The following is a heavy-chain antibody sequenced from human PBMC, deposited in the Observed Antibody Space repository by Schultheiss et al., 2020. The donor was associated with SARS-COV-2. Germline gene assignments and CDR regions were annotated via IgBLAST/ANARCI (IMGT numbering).Heavy chain of an antibody. J-gene: IGHJ6*02. D-gene: IGHD5-24*01. CDR2: IYYSGST. V-gene: IGHV4-30-4*01. CDR3: ARLFVPLEMATIWFNYYYGMDV. Sequence: SETLSLTCTVSGGSISSGDYYWSWIRQPPGKGLEWIGYIYYSGSTYYNPSLKSRVTISVDTSKNQFSLKLSSVTAADTAVYYCARLFVPLEMATIWFNYYYGMDVWGQGTTVTVSS. CDR1: GGSISSGDYY.